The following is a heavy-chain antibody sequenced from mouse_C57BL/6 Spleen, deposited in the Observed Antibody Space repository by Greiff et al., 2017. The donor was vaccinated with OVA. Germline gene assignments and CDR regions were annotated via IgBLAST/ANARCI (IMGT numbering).Heavy chain of an antibody. CDR3: ARNGFITTVVATHFDY. D-gene: IGHD1-1*01. Sequence: EVQGVESGGGLVKPGGSLKLSCAASGFTFSDYGMHWVRQAPEKGLEWVAYISSGSSTIYYADTVKGRFTLSRDNAKNTLFLQMTRLRSEDTAMYYCARNGFITTVVATHFDYWGQGTTLTVSS. CDR1: GFTFSDYG. V-gene: IGHV5-17*01. CDR2: ISSGSSTI. J-gene: IGHJ2*01.